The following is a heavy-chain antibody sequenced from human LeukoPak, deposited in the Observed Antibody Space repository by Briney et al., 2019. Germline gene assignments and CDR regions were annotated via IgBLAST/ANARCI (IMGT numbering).Heavy chain of an antibody. CDR2: IYYSGST. V-gene: IGHV4-61*01. Sequence: SETLSLTCTVSGGSVSSGSYYGSWIRQPPGKGLEWIGYIYYSGSTNYNPSPKSRVTISVDTSKNQFSLKLSSVTAADTAVYYCARDVGDCSSTSCSRYYYYGMDVWGQGTTVTVSS. CDR3: ARDVGDCSSTSCSRYYYYGMDV. CDR1: GGSVSSGSYY. J-gene: IGHJ6*02. D-gene: IGHD2-2*01.